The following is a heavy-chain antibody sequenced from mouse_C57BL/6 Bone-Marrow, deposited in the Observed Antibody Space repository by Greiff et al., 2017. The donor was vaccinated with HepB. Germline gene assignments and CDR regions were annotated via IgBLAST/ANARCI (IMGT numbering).Heavy chain of an antibody. D-gene: IGHD4-1*01. J-gene: IGHJ4*01. CDR3: ASKAKVTGTYYAMDY. CDR1: GYTFTSYG. Sequence: QVQLKESGAELARPGASVKLSCKASGYTFTSYGISWVKQRTGQGLEWIGEIYPRSGNTYYNEKFKGKATLTADKSSSTAYMELRSLTSEDSAVYFCASKAKVTGTYYAMDYWGQGTSVTVSS. CDR2: IYPRSGNT. V-gene: IGHV1-81*01.